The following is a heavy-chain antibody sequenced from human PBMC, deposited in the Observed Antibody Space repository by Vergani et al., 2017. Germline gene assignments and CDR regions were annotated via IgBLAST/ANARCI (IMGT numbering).Heavy chain of an antibody. D-gene: IGHD2-15*01. CDR2: INSNSGNP. V-gene: IGHV7-4-1*02. CDR1: GSTFTNYA. J-gene: IGHJ5*02. CDR3: VRTRSGSWTGGCCYSGWFDP. Sequence: QVQLVQSGSELKKPGASVKVSCRASGSTFTNYALNWVRQAPGQGLEWMGWINSNSGNPTYAQGFKGRFVFSLGSSVSTSYLQINSLQPEATAVYYCVRTRSGSWTGGCCYSGWFDPWGQGTLVTVSS.